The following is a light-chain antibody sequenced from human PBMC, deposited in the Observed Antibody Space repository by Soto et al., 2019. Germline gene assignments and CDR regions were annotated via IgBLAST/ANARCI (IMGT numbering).Light chain of an antibody. V-gene: IGKV3-20*01. CDR2: GAS. CDR1: QSVSSSY. Sequence: EIVLTQSPGTLSLSPGERATLSCRASQSVSSSYLAWYQQKPGQAPRLLIYGASSRATGIPDRFSGSGSGTDLPLNISRLEPEDFAVYYCQQYGSSPRLTFGGGTKVEIK. J-gene: IGKJ4*01. CDR3: QQYGSSPRLT.